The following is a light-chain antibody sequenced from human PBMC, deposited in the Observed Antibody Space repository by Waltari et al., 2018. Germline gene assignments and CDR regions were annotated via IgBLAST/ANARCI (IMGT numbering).Light chain of an antibody. Sequence: QSALAQPASVSGSPGQSITISCTGSSSDLGAFDLVSWYQQHPGRAPRLIIRNVSERPSGVPHLFSGSKSGNTASLTISSLRSEDESLYFCSSFTTGSTGLFGGGTKLTVL. CDR3: SSFTTGSTGL. CDR2: NVS. J-gene: IGLJ2*01. V-gene: IGLV2-14*03. CDR1: SSDLGAFDL.